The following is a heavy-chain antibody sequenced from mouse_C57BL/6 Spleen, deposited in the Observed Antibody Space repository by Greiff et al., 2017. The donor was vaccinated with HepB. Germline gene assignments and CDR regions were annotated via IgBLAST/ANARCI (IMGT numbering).Heavy chain of an antibody. CDR1: GYAFSSSW. V-gene: IGHV1-82*01. CDR2: IYPGDGDT. Sequence: VQLQESGPELVKPGASVKISCKASGYAFSSSWMNWVKQRPGKGLEWIGRIYPGDGDTNYNGKFKGKATLTADKSSSTAYMQLSSLTSEDSAVYFCAKGPPAMDYWGQGTSVTVSS. D-gene: IGHD3-3*01. J-gene: IGHJ4*01. CDR3: AKGPPAMDY.